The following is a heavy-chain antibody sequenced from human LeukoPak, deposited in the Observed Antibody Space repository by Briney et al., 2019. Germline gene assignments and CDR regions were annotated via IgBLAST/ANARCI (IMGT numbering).Heavy chain of an antibody. CDR2: INSSCNTE. J-gene: IGHJ4*02. V-gene: IGHV3-48*03. CDR1: GFSFSSFP. Sequence: GCSLTLSCPASGFSFSSFPINWVRQAPGKGLDWVSHINSSCNTEYYLHSVRGRFTMSRDNAKNLLFLEMHSLRAEDTAVYCCARDTVNATFVVSVDYWGQGALVTVSS. CDR3: ARDTVNATFVVSVDY. D-gene: IGHD2-21*01.